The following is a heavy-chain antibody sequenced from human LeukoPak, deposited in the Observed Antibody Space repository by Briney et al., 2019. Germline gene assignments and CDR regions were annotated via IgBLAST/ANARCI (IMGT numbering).Heavy chain of an antibody. Sequence: PGGSLRLSCAASGFTFNNYAMNWVRQAPGKGLEWVSSISGGGETTYYADSAKGRFTISRDNSQNTLYLQMNSPRAEDTAVYYCARDYADYVGYFFFDYWGQGTPVTVSS. D-gene: IGHD4-17*01. CDR1: GFTFNNYA. CDR2: ISGGGETT. J-gene: IGHJ4*02. CDR3: ARDYADYVGYFFFDY. V-gene: IGHV3-23*01.